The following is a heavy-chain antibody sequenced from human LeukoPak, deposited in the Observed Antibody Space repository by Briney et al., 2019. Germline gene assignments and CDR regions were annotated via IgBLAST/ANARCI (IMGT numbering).Heavy chain of an antibody. CDR1: GYTFTSYD. V-gene: IGHV1-8*01. CDR3: ARGLDYDFWSGYLGYDQPAGY. J-gene: IGHJ4*02. Sequence: ASVKVSCKASGYTFTSYDINWVRQATGQGLEWMGWMNPNSGNTGYAQKFQGRVTMTRNTSISTAYMGLSSLRSEDTAVYYCARGLDYDFWSGYLGYDQPAGYWGQGTLVTVSS. D-gene: IGHD3-3*01. CDR2: MNPNSGNT.